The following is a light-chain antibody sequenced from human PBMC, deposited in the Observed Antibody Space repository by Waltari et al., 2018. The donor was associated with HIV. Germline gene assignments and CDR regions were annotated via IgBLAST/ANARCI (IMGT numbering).Light chain of an antibody. CDR2: SNN. V-gene: IGLV1-44*01. CDR3: AAWDDSLNGPV. CDR1: SSNIGSNT. Sequence: QSVLTQPPSASGTPGQRVTISPSGSSSNIGSNTVNWYQQLPGTAPKLLIYSNNQRPSGVPDRFSGSKSGTSASLAISGLQSEDEADYYCAAWDDSLNGPVFGGGTKLTVL. J-gene: IGLJ2*01.